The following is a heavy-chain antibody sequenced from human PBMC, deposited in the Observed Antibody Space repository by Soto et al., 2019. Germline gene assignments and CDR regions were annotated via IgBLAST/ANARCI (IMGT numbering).Heavy chain of an antibody. CDR1: GFTFGDYA. D-gene: IGHD3-22*01. Sequence: EVQLVESGGGLVQPGRSLRLSCTASGFTFGDYAMSWVRQAPGKGLEWEGFIRSKAYGGTTEYAASVKGRFTISRDDSKSIAYLQMNSLKTEDTAVYYCTSRYYYDSSGRYYYYGMDVWGQGTTVTVSS. CDR3: TSRYYYDSSGRYYYYGMDV. J-gene: IGHJ6*02. CDR2: IRSKAYGGTT. V-gene: IGHV3-49*04.